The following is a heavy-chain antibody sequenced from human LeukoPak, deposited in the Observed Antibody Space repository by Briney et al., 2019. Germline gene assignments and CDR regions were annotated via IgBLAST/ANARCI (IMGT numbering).Heavy chain of an antibody. CDR2: ISSRSSYI. D-gene: IGHD6-19*01. CDR3: AREESGSSGWYDY. CDR1: GFTFITDS. Sequence: GGSLRLSCAASGFTFITDSMNWVRQAPGKGLEWVSSISSRSSYIYYADSVKGRFTISRDNAKNSLYLQMNSLRAEDTAVYYCAREESGSSGWYDYWGQGTLVTVSS. V-gene: IGHV3-21*01. J-gene: IGHJ4*02.